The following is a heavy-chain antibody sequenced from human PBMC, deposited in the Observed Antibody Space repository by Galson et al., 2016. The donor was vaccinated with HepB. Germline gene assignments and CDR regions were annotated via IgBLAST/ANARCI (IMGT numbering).Heavy chain of an antibody. CDR2: LSAYNGAT. CDR1: GYTFNSYG. V-gene: IGHV1-18*01. D-gene: IGHD1-1*01. J-gene: IGHJ4*02. CDR3: ARVGPYSGNYYLDY. Sequence: SVKVSCKASGYTFNSYGITWVRQAPGQGLEWMGWLSAYNGATNYAQNFQGRVTMTTERFTTTAYMELRSLRFDDTAVYYCARVGPYSGNYYLDYWGQGTLVSVSS.